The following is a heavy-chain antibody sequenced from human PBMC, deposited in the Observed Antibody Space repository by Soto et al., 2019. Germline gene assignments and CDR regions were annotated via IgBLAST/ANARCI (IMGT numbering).Heavy chain of an antibody. CDR3: ARDHGTWFGELLPNYYYYYGMDV. J-gene: IGHJ6*02. Sequence: ASVKVSCKASGYTFTGYYMHWVRQAPGQGLEWMGWINPNSGGTNYAQKFQGWVTMTRDTSISTAYMELSRLRSDDTAVYYCARDHGTWFGELLPNYYYYYGMDVWGQGTPVTVSS. CDR1: GYTFTGYY. D-gene: IGHD3-10*01. CDR2: INPNSGGT. V-gene: IGHV1-2*04.